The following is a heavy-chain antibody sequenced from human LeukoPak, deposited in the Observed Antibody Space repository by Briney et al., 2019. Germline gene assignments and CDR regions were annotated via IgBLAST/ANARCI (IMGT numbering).Heavy chain of an antibody. CDR2: IYYSGST. CDR3: ARGVRWLQLSYFDY. CDR1: GGSISSGGYY. D-gene: IGHD5-24*01. J-gene: IGHJ4*02. Sequence: SQTLSLTCTASGGSISSGGYYWSWIRQHPGKGLEWIGYIYYSGSTYYNPSLKSRLTISVDTSKNQFSLKLSSVTAADTAVYYCARGVRWLQLSYFDYWGQGTLVTVSS. V-gene: IGHV4-31*03.